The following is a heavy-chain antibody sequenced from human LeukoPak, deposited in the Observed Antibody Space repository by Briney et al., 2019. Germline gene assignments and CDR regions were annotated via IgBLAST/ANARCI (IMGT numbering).Heavy chain of an antibody. D-gene: IGHD2-8*01. Sequence: SETLSLTCTVSGSSITSTYYWAWFRQPPGKGLAWIATVFQLQTVRTFYNPSLESRVTMSLDTSQNQFSLNLTSVTAADTALYFCARVLHAPKFIDSWGQGTLVTVSS. CDR3: ARVLHAPKFIDS. CDR2: VFQLQTVRT. V-gene: IGHV4-38-2*02. CDR1: GSSITSTYY. J-gene: IGHJ4*02.